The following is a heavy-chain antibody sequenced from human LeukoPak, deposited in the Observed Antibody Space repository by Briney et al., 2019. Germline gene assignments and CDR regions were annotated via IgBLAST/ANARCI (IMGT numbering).Heavy chain of an antibody. V-gene: IGHV4-39*01. Sequence: SETLSLTCTVSGGSISSSSYYWGWIRQPPGKGLEWIGSIYYSGSTYYNPSPKSRVTISVDTSKNQFSLKLSSVTAADTAVYYCARLGGYNWNWARYYFDYWGQGTLVTVSS. D-gene: IGHD1-7*01. CDR3: ARLGGYNWNWARYYFDY. J-gene: IGHJ4*02. CDR1: GGSISSSSYY. CDR2: IYYSGST.